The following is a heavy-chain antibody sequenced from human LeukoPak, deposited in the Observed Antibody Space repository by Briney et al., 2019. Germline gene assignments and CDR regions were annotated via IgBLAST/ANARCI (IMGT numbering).Heavy chain of an antibody. J-gene: IGHJ4*02. CDR1: GFTFSSYA. Sequence: GGSLRLSCAASGFTFSSYAMTWVRQAPGKGLEWVSLTSGSGGSTYYADSVKGRFTISRDNSKNTLYLQMNSLRVEDTAAYYCARDRHSTSWLVEYWGQGTLVTVSS. D-gene: IGHD6-13*01. V-gene: IGHV3-23*01. CDR3: ARDRHSTSWLVEY. CDR2: TSGSGGST.